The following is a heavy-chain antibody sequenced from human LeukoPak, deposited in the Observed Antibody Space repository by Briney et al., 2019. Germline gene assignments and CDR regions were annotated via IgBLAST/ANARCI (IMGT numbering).Heavy chain of an antibody. Sequence: GGSLRLSCAASGFTFDDYAMHWVRQAPGKGLEWVSGISWNSDNIGYADSVKGRFTISRDNAKNSLHLQMNSLRAEDTAVYYCARDYRSTFDYWGQGTLVTVSS. CDR1: GFTFDDYA. CDR2: ISWNSDNI. J-gene: IGHJ4*02. D-gene: IGHD1-26*01. CDR3: ARDYRSTFDY. V-gene: IGHV3-9*01.